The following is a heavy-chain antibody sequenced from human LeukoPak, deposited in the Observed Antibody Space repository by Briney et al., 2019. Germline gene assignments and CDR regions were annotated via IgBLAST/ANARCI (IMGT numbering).Heavy chain of an antibody. Sequence: SETLSLTCAVYGGSFSGYYWGWIRQPPGKGLEWIGEINHSGSTNYNPSLKSRVTISVDTSKNQFSLKLSSVTAADTAVYYCARGILSLNWFDPWGQGTLVTVSS. CDR2: INHSGST. D-gene: IGHD2/OR15-2a*01. J-gene: IGHJ5*02. V-gene: IGHV4-34*01. CDR3: ARGILSLNWFDP. CDR1: GGSFSGYY.